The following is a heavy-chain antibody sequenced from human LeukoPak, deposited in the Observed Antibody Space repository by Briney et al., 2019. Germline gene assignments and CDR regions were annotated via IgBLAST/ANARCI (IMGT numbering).Heavy chain of an antibody. J-gene: IGHJ4*02. V-gene: IGHV4-59*12. CDR2: IYYSGST. Sequence: SETLSLTCAVYGASFSGYYWSSIRQPPGKGLEWIGYIYYSGSTNYNPSLKSRVTMSVDTSKNQFSLKLSSVTAADTAVYYCASWDPVAGGDFYYSGQGTLGTVSS. D-gene: IGHD6-19*01. CDR1: GASFSGYY. CDR3: ASWDPVAGGDFYY.